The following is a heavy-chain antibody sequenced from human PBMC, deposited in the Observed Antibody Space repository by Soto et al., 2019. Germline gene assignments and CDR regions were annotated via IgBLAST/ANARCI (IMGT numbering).Heavy chain of an antibody. Sequence: QVQRVQSGPEVTMPGASVKVSCKTSGYTFTAYGLAWLRQAPGQRPEWLGWVGTANDNTNYAEKFQGRGTMTSDRATTTTYMELRSIRSDDTAVYYCARELNTDPTAYYSFAYWGQGTLVTVSS. CDR3: ARELNTDPTAYYSFAY. V-gene: IGHV1-18*01. CDR1: GYTFTAYG. D-gene: IGHD3-9*01. CDR2: VGTANDNT. J-gene: IGHJ4*02.